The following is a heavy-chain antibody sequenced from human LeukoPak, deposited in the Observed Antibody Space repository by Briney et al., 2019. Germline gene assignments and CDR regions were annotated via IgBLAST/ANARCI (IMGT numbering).Heavy chain of an antibody. CDR2: INNSGST. CDR3: ARAGARLIFDY. D-gene: IGHD4-17*01. CDR1: GGSFSGYY. J-gene: IGHJ4*02. V-gene: IGHV4-34*01. Sequence: SETLSLTCAVYGGSFSGYYWSWIRQPPGKGLEWIGEINNSGSTNYNPSLKSRVTISVDTSKNQFSLKLSSVTAADTAVYYCARAGARLIFDYWGQGTLVTVSS.